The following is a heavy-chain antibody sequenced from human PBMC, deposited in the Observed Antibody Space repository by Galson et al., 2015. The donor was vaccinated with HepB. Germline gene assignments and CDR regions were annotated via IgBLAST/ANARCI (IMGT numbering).Heavy chain of an antibody. CDR1: GATFSSYY. D-gene: IGHD3-3*01. Sequence: SVKVSCKASGATFSSYYINWVRQGPGQGLEWMGGIIPMFATSSYAQKFQGRVTISADESTSTVYMELSSLKSEDTAIYYCATGPRPIKILGVVTPHVDVWDKGTTLIVSS. V-gene: IGHV1-69*13. CDR3: ATGPRPIKILGVVTPHVDV. J-gene: IGHJ6*04. CDR2: IIPMFATS.